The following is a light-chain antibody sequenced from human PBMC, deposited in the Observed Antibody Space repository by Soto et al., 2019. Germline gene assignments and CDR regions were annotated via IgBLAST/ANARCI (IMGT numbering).Light chain of an antibody. CDR3: QVWDSSSDHRVV. V-gene: IGLV3-21*04. CDR1: NIGSKS. J-gene: IGLJ2*01. Sequence: SSELTQPPSVSVAPGKTARITCGGNNIGSKSVHWYQQKPGQAPVLVIYYDSDRPSGIPERFSGSNSGNTATLTISRVEAGDEADYYCQVWDSSSDHRVVFGGGTKLTV. CDR2: YDS.